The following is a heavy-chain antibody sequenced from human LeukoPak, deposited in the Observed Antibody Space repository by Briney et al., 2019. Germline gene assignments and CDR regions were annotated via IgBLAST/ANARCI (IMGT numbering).Heavy chain of an antibody. V-gene: IGHV3-23*01. Sequence: GGPLRLSGAPSGFTFSLYAMSWLRHAPGKGLEWVSSISGSGGSTYYADSVKGRFTISRENSKTTLYLQMNSLRAKDTAVYYCAKELGDIVVVPAASFDYWGQGTLVTVSS. CDR3: AKELGDIVVVPAASFDY. D-gene: IGHD2-2*01. CDR1: GFTFSLYA. J-gene: IGHJ4*02. CDR2: ISGSGGST.